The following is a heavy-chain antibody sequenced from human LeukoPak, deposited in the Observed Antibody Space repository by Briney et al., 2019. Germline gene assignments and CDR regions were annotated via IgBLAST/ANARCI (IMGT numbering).Heavy chain of an antibody. J-gene: IGHJ4*02. CDR3: ATYRQVLLPFES. CDR2: IFPSGGEI. D-gene: IGHD5-18*01. Sequence: GGSLRLSCAASGFTFSTFAMIWVRQPPGKGLEWVSSIFPSGGEIHYADSVRGRFTISRDNSKSTLSLQMNSLRAEDTAIYYCATYRQVLLPFESWGQGTLVSVSS. CDR1: GFTFSTFA. V-gene: IGHV3-23*01.